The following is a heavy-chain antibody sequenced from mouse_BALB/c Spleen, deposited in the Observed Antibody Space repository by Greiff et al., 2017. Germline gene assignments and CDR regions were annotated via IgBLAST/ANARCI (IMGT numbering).Heavy chain of an antibody. V-gene: IGHV14-3*02. J-gene: IGHJ4*01. CDR1: GFNIKDTY. CDR2: IDPANGNT. D-gene: IGHD1-1*01. Sequence: VQLQQPGAELVKPGAPVKLSCKASGFNIKDTYMHWVKQRPEQGLEWIGRIDPANGNTKYDPKFQGKATITADTSSNTAYLQLSSLTSEDTAVYYCALLRNAMDYWGQGTSVTVSS. CDR3: ALLRNAMDY.